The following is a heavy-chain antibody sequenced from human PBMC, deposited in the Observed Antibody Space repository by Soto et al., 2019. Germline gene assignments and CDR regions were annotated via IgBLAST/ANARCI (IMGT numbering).Heavy chain of an antibody. CDR3: ARESEDLTSNFDY. J-gene: IGHJ4*02. CDR2: ISSSGSTI. Sequence: LRLSCAASGFTFSSYEMNWVRQAPGKGLEWVSYISSSGSTIYYADSVKGRFTISRDNAKNSLYLQMNSLRAEDTAVYYCARESEDLTSNFDYWGQGTLVTVSS. CDR1: GFTFSSYE. V-gene: IGHV3-48*03.